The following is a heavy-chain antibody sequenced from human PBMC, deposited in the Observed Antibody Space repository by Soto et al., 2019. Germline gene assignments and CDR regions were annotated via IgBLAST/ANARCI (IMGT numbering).Heavy chain of an antibody. CDR2: INSDGGTT. CDR1: RFMFSSYW. V-gene: IGHV3-74*01. D-gene: IGHD5-18*01. CDR3: ARGSEYSYGSHYYGMDV. J-gene: IGHJ6*02. Sequence: GGSLRLSCAASRFMFSSYWMHWVRQAPGKGLVWVSRINSDGGTTTYAGSVKGRFTISRDNAKNTLYLQMNSLRAEDTALYYCARGSEYSYGSHYYGMDVWGQGTTVTVSS.